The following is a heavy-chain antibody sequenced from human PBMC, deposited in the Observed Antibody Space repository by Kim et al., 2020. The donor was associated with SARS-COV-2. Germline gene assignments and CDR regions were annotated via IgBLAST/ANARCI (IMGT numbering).Heavy chain of an antibody. CDR2: IWYDGSNK. CDR1: GFTFSSYG. CDR3: ARDNSWVSTACAY. D-gene: IGHD4-17*01. V-gene: IGHV3-33*01. Sequence: GGSLRLSCAASGFTFSSYGRHWVRQAPGTGLEWVAVIWYDGSNKYYADSVKGRFTISRDNSKNTLYLQMNSLRAEDTAVYYCARDNSWVSTACAYWGQGTLVTVSS. J-gene: IGHJ4*02.